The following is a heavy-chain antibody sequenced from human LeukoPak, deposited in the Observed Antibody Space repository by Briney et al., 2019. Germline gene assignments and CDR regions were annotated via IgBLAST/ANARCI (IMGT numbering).Heavy chain of an antibody. D-gene: IGHD1-26*01. J-gene: IGHJ3*02. CDR2: ISGSGGST. CDR3: AKDQWERGADDAFDI. Sequence: GGSLRLSCAASGFTFRSYAMSWVRQAPGKGLEWVSAISGSGGSTYYADSVKGRFTISRDNSKNTLSLQMNSLRAGDTAVYYCAKDQWERGADDAFDIWGQGTVVTVSS. CDR1: GFTFRSYA. V-gene: IGHV3-23*01.